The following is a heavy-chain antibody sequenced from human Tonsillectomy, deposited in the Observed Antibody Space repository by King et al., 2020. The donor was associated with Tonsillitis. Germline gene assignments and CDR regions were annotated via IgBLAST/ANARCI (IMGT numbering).Heavy chain of an antibody. CDR1: GYTFSSYG. J-gene: IGHJ5*02. Sequence: QLVQSGAEVKKPGASVKVSCKASGYTFSSYGISWVRQAPGQGLEWMGWISDYNGKTKYAQNFQGRVTMTTDTSTSTAYMELRSLRSDDMAVYSCARVGRGGSGHNWCDPGGQGTLVTVS. D-gene: IGHD6-19*01. V-gene: IGHV1-18*03. CDR2: ISDYNGKT. CDR3: ARVGRGGSGHNWCDP.